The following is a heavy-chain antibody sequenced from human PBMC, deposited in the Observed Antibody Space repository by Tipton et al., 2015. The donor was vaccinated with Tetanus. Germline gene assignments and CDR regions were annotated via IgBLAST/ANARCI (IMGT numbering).Heavy chain of an antibody. CDR3: ARGDSSSWYPRYYGMDG. J-gene: IGHJ6*02. Sequence: QSGAEVKKPGASVKDSCKASGYTFTSYDINWVRQATGQGLEWMGWMNTNSGNTGYAQKFQGRVTMTRNTSISTAYMELGSLRSEVTTVYYCARGDSSSWYPRYYGMDGGGQGTRVTVAS. V-gene: IGHV1-8*01. CDR1: GYTFTSYD. D-gene: IGHD6-13*01. CDR2: MNTNSGNT.